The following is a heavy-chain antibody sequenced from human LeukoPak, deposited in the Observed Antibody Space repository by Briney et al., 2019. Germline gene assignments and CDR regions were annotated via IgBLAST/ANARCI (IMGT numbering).Heavy chain of an antibody. CDR3: ARGPRIAARPPH. Sequence: GGSLRLSCAATGFSLSSHAMNWVRLPPGKGLEWVSTFSGRSDTRSYADSVKGRFTISRDNAKNSLYLQMNSLRAEDTAVYYCARGPRIAARPPHWGQGTLVTVSS. J-gene: IGHJ4*02. D-gene: IGHD6-6*01. CDR2: FSGRSDTR. V-gene: IGHV3-48*04. CDR1: GFSLSSHA.